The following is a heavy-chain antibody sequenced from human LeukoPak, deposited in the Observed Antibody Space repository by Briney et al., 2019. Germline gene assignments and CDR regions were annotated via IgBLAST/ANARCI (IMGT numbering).Heavy chain of an antibody. CDR1: EYTFTSYY. V-gene: IGHV1-46*01. Sequence: RASVKVSCKASEYTFTSYYMHWVRQAPGQGLEWMGIINPSGGSTSYAQKFQGRVTMTRDMSTSTVYMELSSLRSEDTAVYYCARWRDRLYYFDYWGQGTLVTVSS. J-gene: IGHJ4*02. CDR3: ARWRDRLYYFDY. D-gene: IGHD1-14*01. CDR2: INPSGGST.